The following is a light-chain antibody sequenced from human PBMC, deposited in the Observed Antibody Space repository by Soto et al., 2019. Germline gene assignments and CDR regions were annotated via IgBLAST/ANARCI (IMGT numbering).Light chain of an antibody. CDR3: LQDYNYPRT. J-gene: IGKJ1*01. CDR2: AAS. Sequence: AIQMTQSPSSLSASVGDRVTITCRPSQAIRNELGWYQQKPGKAPKLLIYAASSLQSGFPSRFSGSGSGTDFTLTISSLQTEDFAPDYWLQDYNYPRTFGQGTKVEVK. CDR1: QAIRNE. V-gene: IGKV1-6*01.